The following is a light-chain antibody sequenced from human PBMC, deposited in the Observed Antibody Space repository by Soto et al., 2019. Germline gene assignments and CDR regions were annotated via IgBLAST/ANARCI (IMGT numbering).Light chain of an antibody. V-gene: IGKV3-11*01. Sequence: IVLTQSPAPLSLSPGERATLSCRASQSVSSFLAWYQQKSGQSPRLLIYDASKRATGIPARFSGSGSGTDFTLTISSVEPEDFAVYFCQQRSSWPTVGGGTKVDTK. CDR3: QQRSSWPT. CDR1: QSVSSF. CDR2: DAS. J-gene: IGKJ4*01.